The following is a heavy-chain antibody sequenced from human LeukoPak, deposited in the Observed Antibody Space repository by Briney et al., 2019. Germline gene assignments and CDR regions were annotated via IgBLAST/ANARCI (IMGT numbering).Heavy chain of an antibody. V-gene: IGHV1-2*02. Sequence: ASVKVSCKASGYTFTGYYMHWVRQAPGQGLEWMGWINPNSGGTNYAQKFQGRVTMTRDTSISTAYMELSRLRSDDTAVYYCARELVKYSSSSDDYYYYYMDVWGKGTTVTVSS. CDR2: INPNSGGT. J-gene: IGHJ6*03. CDR1: GYTFTGYY. CDR3: ARELVKYSSSSDDYYYYYMDV. D-gene: IGHD6-6*01.